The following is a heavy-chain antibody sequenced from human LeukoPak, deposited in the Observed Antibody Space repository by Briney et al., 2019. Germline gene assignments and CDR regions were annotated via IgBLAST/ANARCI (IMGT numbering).Heavy chain of an antibody. V-gene: IGHV2-5*01. J-gene: IGHJ4*02. CDR2: IYYNDDK. CDR1: GFSLTRSGVG. D-gene: IGHD4-23*01. CDR3: THRRELYDYGGHGFEH. Sequence: ESGPTLVNPTQTLTLTCSFSGFSLTRSGVGVGWIRQPPGKALEWLASIYYNDDKRFSTSLKSRFTITKVTSKNQVVLTMTNMDPVDTATYYCTHRRELYDYGGHGFEHWGQGTLVTVSS.